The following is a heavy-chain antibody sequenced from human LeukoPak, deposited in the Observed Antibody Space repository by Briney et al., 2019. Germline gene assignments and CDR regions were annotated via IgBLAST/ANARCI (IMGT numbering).Heavy chain of an antibody. CDR3: ARRTGDSEAFDY. V-gene: IGHV4-4*07. CDR2: IYTTGST. J-gene: IGHJ4*02. CDR1: GGSLSNYY. D-gene: IGHD7-27*01. Sequence: SETLSLTCTVSGGSLSNYYWSWIRQPAGEGLEWIGHIYTTGSTNYNPSLKSRVTISVDTSKNQFSLKLSSVTAADTAVYYCARRTGDSEAFDYWGQGTLVTVSS.